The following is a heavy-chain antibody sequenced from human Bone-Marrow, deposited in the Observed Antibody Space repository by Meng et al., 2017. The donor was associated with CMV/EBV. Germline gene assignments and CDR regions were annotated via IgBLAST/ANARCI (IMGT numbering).Heavy chain of an antibody. CDR2: INPNSGDT. CDR3: ARGPFSSSWYSLDY. V-gene: IGHV1-2*02. Sequence: KDAGYTFTDFYMHWVRQAPGQGLEWMGWINPNSGDTNFAQKFQVRVTMTRDTSISTAYMELARLRSDDTALYYCARGPFSSSWYSLDYWGQGTLVTVSS. J-gene: IGHJ4*02. CDR1: GYTFTDFY. D-gene: IGHD6-13*01.